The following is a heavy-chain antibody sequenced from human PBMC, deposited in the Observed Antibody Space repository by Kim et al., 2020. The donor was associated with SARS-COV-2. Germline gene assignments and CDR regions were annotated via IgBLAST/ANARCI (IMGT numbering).Heavy chain of an antibody. CDR1: GGSISSSSYY. CDR2: IYYSGST. Sequence: SETLSLTCTVSGGSISSSSYYWGWIRQPPGKGLEWIGSIYYSGSTYYNPSPKSRVTISVDTSKNQFSLKLSSVNAADTAVYYCARDRQLERREYDYWGQGTLVTVSS. J-gene: IGHJ4*02. D-gene: IGHD1-1*01. V-gene: IGHV4-39*07. CDR3: ARDRQLERREYDY.